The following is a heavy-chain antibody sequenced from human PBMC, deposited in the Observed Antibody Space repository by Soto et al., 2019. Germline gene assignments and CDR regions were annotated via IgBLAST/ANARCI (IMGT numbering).Heavy chain of an antibody. J-gene: IGHJ5*02. V-gene: IGHV4-59*01. D-gene: IGHD1-26*01. CDR3: ARGVMEASRPWFDP. Sequence: TSETLSPTCPVPGGSINKYHWSWFRQPPGKGLECIGYIYYIGSTSYKPSPQSRVTISVDTFKNQFSLKLPSVTAADTAVYYCARGVMEASRPWFDPWGQGTLVTVSS. CDR1: GGSINKYH. CDR2: IYYIGST.